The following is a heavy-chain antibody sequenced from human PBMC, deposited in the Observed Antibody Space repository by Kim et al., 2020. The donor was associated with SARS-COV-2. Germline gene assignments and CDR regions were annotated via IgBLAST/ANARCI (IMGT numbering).Heavy chain of an antibody. D-gene: IGHD2-15*01. Sequence: ASVKVSCKTSGYNFRSYDIIWVRQAAGQGLEWMGRMTPRSGATDSAPKFQGRLTMTGDTSTDTAYMELSSLKSDDTALYYCVRAYPLSFYSSSGTELLADGFDVWGQGTPVTVSS. CDR3: VRAYPLSFYSSSGTELLADGFDV. J-gene: IGHJ3*01. CDR2: MTPRSGAT. CDR1: GYNFRSYD. V-gene: IGHV1-8*02.